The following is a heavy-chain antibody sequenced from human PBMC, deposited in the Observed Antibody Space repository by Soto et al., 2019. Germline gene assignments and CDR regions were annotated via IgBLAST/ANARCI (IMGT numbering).Heavy chain of an antibody. CDR2: INHSGST. CDR3: ARGPNTYYYGSGSYLAWFDP. CDR1: GGSFSGYY. D-gene: IGHD3-10*01. J-gene: IGHJ5*02. V-gene: IGHV4-34*01. Sequence: SETLSLTCAVYGGSFSGYYWSWIRQPPGKGLEWIGEINHSGSTNYNPSLKSRVTISVDTSKNQFSLKLSSVTAADTAVYYCARGPNTYYYGSGSYLAWFDPWGQGTLVTVSS.